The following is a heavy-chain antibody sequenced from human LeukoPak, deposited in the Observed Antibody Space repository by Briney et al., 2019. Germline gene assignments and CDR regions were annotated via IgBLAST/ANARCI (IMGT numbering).Heavy chain of an antibody. V-gene: IGHV1-18*01. CDR3: ARGPSTGYELLWFGELHFDY. J-gene: IGHJ4*02. Sequence: ASVKVSCKASGYTFTSYGISWVRQAPGQGPEWMGWISAYNGNTNYAQKLQGRVTMTTDTSTSTAYMELRGLRSDDTAVYYCARGPSTGYELLWFGELHFDYWGQGTLVTVSS. CDR2: ISAYNGNT. D-gene: IGHD3-10*01. CDR1: GYTFTSYG.